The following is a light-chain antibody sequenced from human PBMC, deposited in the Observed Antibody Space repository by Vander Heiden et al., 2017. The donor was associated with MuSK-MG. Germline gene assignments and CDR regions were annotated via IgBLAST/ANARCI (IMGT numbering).Light chain of an antibody. V-gene: IGKV1-13*02. CDR2: DAS. J-gene: IGKJ3*01. Sequence: AIQLTQSPSSLSASVGDRVTITCRASQGISSALAWYQQKPGKAPKLLIYDASSLERGVQSRFSGSGYGTDFTLTISSRQPEDFAAYYCQQWNSYPHIFTFGHGTKVDIK. CDR1: QGISSA. CDR3: QQWNSYPHIFT.